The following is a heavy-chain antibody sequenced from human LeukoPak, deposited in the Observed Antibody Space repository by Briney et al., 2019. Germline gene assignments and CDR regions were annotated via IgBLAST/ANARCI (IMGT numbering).Heavy chain of an antibody. J-gene: IGHJ6*02. CDR3: ARDGYCSGGSCYRPYGLDV. CDR1: GFTFSSYG. Sequence: PGRSLRLSCAASGFTFSSYGTHWVRQAPGKGLEWVAVISYDGSNKYYADSVKGRFTISRDNSKNTLYLQMNSLRAEDTAVYYCARDGYCSGGSCYRPYGLDVWGQGTTVAVSS. CDR2: ISYDGSNK. V-gene: IGHV3-30*03. D-gene: IGHD2-15*01.